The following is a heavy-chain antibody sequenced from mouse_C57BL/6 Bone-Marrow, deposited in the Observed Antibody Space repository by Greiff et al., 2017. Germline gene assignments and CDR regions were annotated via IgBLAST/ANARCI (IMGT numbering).Heavy chain of an antibody. J-gene: IGHJ3*01. CDR2: IWGDGST. CDR3: AKSDAAFAY. Sequence: VQLVESGPGLVAPSQSLSITCTVSGFSLTSYGVSWVRQPPGKGLEWLGVIWGDGSTNYHSALISSLSISKDNSKSQYFLNLNSMHTDDTATYYGAKSDAAFAYWGQGTLVTVSA. CDR1: GFSLTSYG. D-gene: IGHD1-2*01. V-gene: IGHV2-3*01.